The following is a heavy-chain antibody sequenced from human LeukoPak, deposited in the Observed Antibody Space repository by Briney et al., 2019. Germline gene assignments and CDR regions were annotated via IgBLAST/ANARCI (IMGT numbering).Heavy chain of an antibody. CDR3: AIYYDSSGSIDH. D-gene: IGHD3-22*01. J-gene: IGHJ4*02. CDR1: GFIFSDYY. V-gene: IGHV3-11*01. Sequence: NPGGSLRLSCAASGFIFSDYYMTWIRQTPGKGLEWLSYISDSGSTINYADSVNGRLTISRDNAKKSLFLQMNSLRAEDTAVYYCAIYYDSSGSIDHWGQGTLVTVSS. CDR2: ISDSGSTI.